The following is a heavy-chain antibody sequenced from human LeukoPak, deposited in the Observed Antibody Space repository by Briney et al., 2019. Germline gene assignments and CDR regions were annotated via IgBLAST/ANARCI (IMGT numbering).Heavy chain of an antibody. D-gene: IGHD3-3*01. CDR1: GDSIKTVKKY. Sequence: SETLSLTCTVSGDSIKTVKKYSWNWIRQTPGKGLEWIGYIFYSGNTNYNPSLKSRVTISVDTSKNQFSLKLSSVTAAGTAVYYCARGVYDFWSGLPHNWFDPWGQGTLVTVSS. CDR2: IFYSGNT. J-gene: IGHJ5*02. CDR3: ARGVYDFWSGLPHNWFDP. V-gene: IGHV4-61*01.